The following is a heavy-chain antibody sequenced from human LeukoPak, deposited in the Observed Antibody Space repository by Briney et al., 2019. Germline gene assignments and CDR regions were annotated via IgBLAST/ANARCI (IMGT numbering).Heavy chain of an antibody. V-gene: IGHV4-59*08. D-gene: IGHD5-18*01. CDR2: IYYSGST. CDR3: ARHGGYSYGYIY. Sequence: SETLSLTCTVSGGSISSYYWSWIRQPPGRGGGWIGYIYYSGSTNYHPSLKSRVTISVDTSKNQFSLKLSSVSAADTAVYYCARHGGYSYGYIYWGQGTMVTVSS. CDR1: GGSISSYY. J-gene: IGHJ3*01.